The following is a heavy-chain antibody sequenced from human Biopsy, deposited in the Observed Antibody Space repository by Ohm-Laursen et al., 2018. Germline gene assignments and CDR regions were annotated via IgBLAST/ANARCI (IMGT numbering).Heavy chain of an antibody. V-gene: IGHV4-39*01. Sequence: SDTLSLTCTVSGGSISSSTTYYWAWLRQPPGKGLEWIGSIYNTETTFYNPSLKSQVTISVDTSTNQFSLKVSSVPAADTALYFCARHPTGFWFDPWGHGTLVTVSS. CDR3: ARHPTGFWFDP. CDR2: IYNTETT. J-gene: IGHJ5*02. CDR1: GGSISSSTTYY.